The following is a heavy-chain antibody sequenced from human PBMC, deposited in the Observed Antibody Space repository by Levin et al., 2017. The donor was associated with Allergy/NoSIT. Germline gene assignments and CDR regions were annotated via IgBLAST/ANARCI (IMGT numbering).Heavy chain of an antibody. V-gene: IGHV1-18*01. Sequence: PVAPVKVSCKASGYTFKNYGISWVRQAPGQGLEWMGWISTHNGNTNYAQSFQGRVTMTTDTSTSTADMELRSLISDDTAVYYCARFVVTPVSYFYMDVWGKGTTVTVSS. D-gene: IGHD2-2*01. CDR2: ISTHNGNT. CDR1: GYTFKNYG. CDR3: ARFVVTPVSYFYMDV. J-gene: IGHJ6*03.